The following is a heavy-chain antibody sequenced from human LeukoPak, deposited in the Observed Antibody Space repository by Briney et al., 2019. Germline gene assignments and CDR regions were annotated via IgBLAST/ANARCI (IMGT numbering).Heavy chain of an antibody. CDR1: GGAFSGYY. Sequence: SGTLSPTCAVLGGAFSGYYWGWTRHPPGKGLEWIGYIYYSGSTNYNPSLKSRVTISVDTSKNQFSLKLSSVTAADTAVYYCARSVAYYFDYWGQGTLVTVSS. V-gene: IGHV4-59*01. CDR2: IYYSGST. D-gene: IGHD2-21*01. J-gene: IGHJ4*02. CDR3: ARSVAYYFDY.